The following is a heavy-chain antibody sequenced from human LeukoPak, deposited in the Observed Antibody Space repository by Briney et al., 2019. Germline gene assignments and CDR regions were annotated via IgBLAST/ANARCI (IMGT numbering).Heavy chain of an antibody. D-gene: IGHD5-18*01. Sequence: SETLSLTCTVSGGSISSSSYYWGWIRQPPGKGLEWIGSIYYSGSTYYNPSLKSRVTISVDTSKNQFSLKLSSVTAADTAVYYCARDIEGYSYGFFDYWGQGTLVTVSS. CDR2: IYYSGST. V-gene: IGHV4-39*02. CDR3: ARDIEGYSYGFFDY. CDR1: GGSISSSSYY. J-gene: IGHJ4*02.